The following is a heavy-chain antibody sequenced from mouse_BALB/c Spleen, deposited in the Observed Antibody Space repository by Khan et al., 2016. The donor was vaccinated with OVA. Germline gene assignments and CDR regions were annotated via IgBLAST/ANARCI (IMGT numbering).Heavy chain of an antibody. CDR2: ISGYSNTT. J-gene: IGHJ2*01. V-gene: IGHV5-17*02. CDR1: GFTFSSFG. D-gene: IGHD1-1*01. CDR3: ARSYCYGYYFDQ. Sequence: EVELVESGGGLVQPGGSRKLSCVASGFTFSSFGMHWVRQAPEKGLEWVAYISGYSNTTYYTDTFMGRFTFSRDNSNNTLFLQITSLRSEDMAMYYCARSYCYGYYFDQWGQGTTLTVSS.